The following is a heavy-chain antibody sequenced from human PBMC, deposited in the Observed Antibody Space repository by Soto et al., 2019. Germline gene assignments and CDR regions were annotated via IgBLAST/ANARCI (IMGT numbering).Heavy chain of an antibody. J-gene: IGHJ3*01. D-gene: IGHD2-15*01. CDR3: ARPASGGSRDAFDV. CDR1: GYKFTTFW. CDR2: IDPTDSFT. V-gene: IGHV5-10-1*01. Sequence: PGESLKISCKASGYKFTTFWLNWVRQTPGKGLEWLGRIDPTDSFTNYSPPFEGHVTISVDRSISTAYLQWNSLQASDNAIYYCARPASGGSRDAFDVRGEGATVTIS.